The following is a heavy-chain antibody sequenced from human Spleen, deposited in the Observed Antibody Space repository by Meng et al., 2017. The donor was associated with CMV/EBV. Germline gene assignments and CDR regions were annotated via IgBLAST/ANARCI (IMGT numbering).Heavy chain of an antibody. J-gene: IGHJ4*02. CDR1: GYTVTNYG. D-gene: IGHD1-1*01. Sequence: CKPSGYTVTNYGIRWVRQARGQGLEWMGGISAYNGNTKYAQKFQGRVTMTTDTSTSTAYMELRSLRSDDTAIYFCARDRATRAYYFDYWGQGTLVTVSS. CDR3: ARDRATRAYYFDY. V-gene: IGHV1-18*01. CDR2: ISAYNGNT.